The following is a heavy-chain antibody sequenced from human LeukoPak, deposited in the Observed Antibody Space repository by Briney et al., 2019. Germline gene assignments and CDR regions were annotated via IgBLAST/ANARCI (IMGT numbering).Heavy chain of an antibody. CDR2: IYPGDSDT. V-gene: IGHV5-51*01. CDR3: AKFLYRAAADSQGPFDI. Sequence: GESLKISCKGSGYSFTSYWIGWVRQMPGKGLEWMGIIYPGDSDTRYSPSFQGQVTISADKSISTAYLQWTSLKASDTAIYYCAKFLYRAAADSQGPFDIWGQGTMVTVSS. D-gene: IGHD6-25*01. CDR1: GYSFTSYW. J-gene: IGHJ3*02.